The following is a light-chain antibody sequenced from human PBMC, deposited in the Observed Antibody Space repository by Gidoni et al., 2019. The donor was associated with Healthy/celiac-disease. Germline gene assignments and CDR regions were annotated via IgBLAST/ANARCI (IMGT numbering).Light chain of an antibody. J-gene: IGKJ4*01. CDR2: KAS. CDR1: QSISSW. V-gene: IGKV1-5*03. Sequence: DIQITPSPSTLSASVGDRVTITCRASQSISSWLAWYQQKPGKAPKLLIYKASSLESGVPSRFSGSGSGTEFTLTISSLQPDDFATYYCQQYNSYSLTFGGGTKVEIK. CDR3: QQYNSYSLT.